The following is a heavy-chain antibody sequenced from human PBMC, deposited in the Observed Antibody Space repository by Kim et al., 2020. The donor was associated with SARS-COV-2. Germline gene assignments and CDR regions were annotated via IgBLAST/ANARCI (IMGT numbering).Heavy chain of an antibody. D-gene: IGHD3-9*01. V-gene: IGHV1-3*01. J-gene: IGHJ4*02. CDR2: KT. Sequence: KTTYSQKFQGSATITRDKSANTAYMDLRSLTFEDTAIYYCARDMNPTGYDYWGQGTLVTVSS. CDR3: ARDMNPTGYDY.